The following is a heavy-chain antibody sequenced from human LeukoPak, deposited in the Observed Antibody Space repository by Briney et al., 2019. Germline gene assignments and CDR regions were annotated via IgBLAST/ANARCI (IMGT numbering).Heavy chain of an antibody. CDR2: IYYSGST. Sequence: PSETLSLTCTVSGGSISSGGYYWSWIRQHPGKGLEWIGYIYYSGSTYYNPSLKSRVTISVDTSKNQFSLKLSSVTAAGTAVYYCARATTVLPYGMDVWGQGTTVTVSS. V-gene: IGHV4-31*03. CDR1: GGSISSGGYY. D-gene: IGHD4-11*01. J-gene: IGHJ6*02. CDR3: ARATTVLPYGMDV.